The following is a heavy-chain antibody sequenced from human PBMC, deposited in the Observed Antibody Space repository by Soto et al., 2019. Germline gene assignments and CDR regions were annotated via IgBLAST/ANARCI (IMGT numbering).Heavy chain of an antibody. CDR2: IYYSGST. CDR1: GGSISSYY. CDR3: ARGLSWSPYFES. Sequence: SETLSLTCTVSGGSISSYYWSWIRQPPGKGLEWIGYIYYSGSTNYNPSLKSRVTISADTSKNQVSLKLTSVTAADTAVYFCARGLSWSPYFESWGQGILVTVSS. J-gene: IGHJ4*02. D-gene: IGHD3-3*01. V-gene: IGHV4-59*01.